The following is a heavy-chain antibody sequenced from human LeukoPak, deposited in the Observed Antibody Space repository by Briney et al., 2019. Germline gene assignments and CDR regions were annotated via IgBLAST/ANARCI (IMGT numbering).Heavy chain of an antibody. V-gene: IGHV3-30*03. Sequence: GGSLRLSCAASGFTFSSYGMHWVRQAPGKGLEWVAVISYDGSNKYYADSVKGRFTISRDNSKNTLYLQMNSLRAEDTAVYYCARDSPPDYWGQGTLVTVSS. CDR1: GFTFSSYG. CDR2: ISYDGSNK. CDR3: ARDSPPDY. J-gene: IGHJ4*02.